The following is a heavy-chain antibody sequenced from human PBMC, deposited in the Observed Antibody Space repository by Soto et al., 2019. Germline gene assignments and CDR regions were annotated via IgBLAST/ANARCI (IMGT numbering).Heavy chain of an antibody. J-gene: IGHJ3*01. CDR3: ATKVRNDAFDV. V-gene: IGHV3-30-3*01. D-gene: IGHD2-2*01. Sequence: GVSLQLSGAPSGFTFSSYSMHWVRQAPGKGLEWVAVISYDGSKKYYADSVKCRFTMSRDNSKNTLYLQMNSLSAEDPAVYYCATKVRNDAFDVWGPGTMVTVSS. CDR1: GFTFSSYS. CDR2: ISYDGSKK.